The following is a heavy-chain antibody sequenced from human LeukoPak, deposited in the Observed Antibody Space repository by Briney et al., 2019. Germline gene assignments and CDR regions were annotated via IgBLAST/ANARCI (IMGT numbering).Heavy chain of an antibody. Sequence: PGGSLRLSCAASGFTFSRFSMTWVRQAPGKGLEWVSSIIVSGTTYYADSVKGRFTISRDSFRGTLFLQMDSLRVEDTAVYFCAKGSVGNADFASWGQGALVTVSS. CDR2: IIVSGTT. D-gene: IGHD6-25*01. CDR3: AKGSVGNADFAS. V-gene: IGHV3-23*01. J-gene: IGHJ4*02. CDR1: GFTFSRFS.